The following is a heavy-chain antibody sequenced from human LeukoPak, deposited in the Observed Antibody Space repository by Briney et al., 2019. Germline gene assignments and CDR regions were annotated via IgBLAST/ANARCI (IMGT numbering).Heavy chain of an antibody. J-gene: IGHJ4*02. V-gene: IGHV3-21*01. CDR2: ISISSSSM. CDR1: GFTFSSYS. Sequence: GGSLRLSCAASGFTFSSYSMIWVRQAPGKGLEWVSYISISSSSMYYADSMKGRITISRDNAKNSLYLQMNSLRADDTAVYYCARGHWGLDYWGRGTLVTVSS. D-gene: IGHD7-27*01. CDR3: ARGHWGLDY.